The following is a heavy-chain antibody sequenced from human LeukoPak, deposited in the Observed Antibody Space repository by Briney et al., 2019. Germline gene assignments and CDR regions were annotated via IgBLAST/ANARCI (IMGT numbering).Heavy chain of an antibody. V-gene: IGHV3-30*02. Sequence: GGSLRLSCAASGFIFSSYGMHWVRQAPGKGLEWVAFIRYDGSKKYYADSVKGRFTISRDNSKNTLYLQMNSLRAEDTALYYCARLRYNDFWSGHWKYYYYMDVWGKGTTVTVSS. D-gene: IGHD3-3*01. CDR1: GFIFSSYG. J-gene: IGHJ6*03. CDR3: ARLRYNDFWSGHWKYYYYMDV. CDR2: IRYDGSKK.